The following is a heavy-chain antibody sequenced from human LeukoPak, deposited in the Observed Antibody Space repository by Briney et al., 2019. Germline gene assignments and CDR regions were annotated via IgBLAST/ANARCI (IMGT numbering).Heavy chain of an antibody. J-gene: IGHJ4*02. Sequence: PGGSLRLSCAVSGFTFSDYNMKWVRQAPGKGLEWVSSISSTSSYIDYADSVKGRFTISRDNGKNSLYLQMNSLRAEDTAVYYCARLYSSGSYPFDYWGQGTLVTVSS. CDR1: GFTFSDYN. CDR3: ARLYSSGSYPFDY. D-gene: IGHD3-10*01. V-gene: IGHV3-21*01. CDR2: ISSTSSYI.